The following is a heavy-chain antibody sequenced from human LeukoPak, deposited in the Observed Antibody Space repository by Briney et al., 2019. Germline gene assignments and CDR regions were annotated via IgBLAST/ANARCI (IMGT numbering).Heavy chain of an antibody. CDR1: GFTFDDHT. D-gene: IGHD2-2*01. CDR2: IHRDGKTT. CDR3: CSSYHIFDV. Sequence: GGSLRLSCAASGFTFDDHTMRWVRQAPGKGLEWVSLIHRDGKTTSYADSVKGRFTITRDNNRKSLYLQMNSLTTEDTALYYCCSSYHIFDVWGKGTMVTVSS. V-gene: IGHV3-43*01. J-gene: IGHJ3*01.